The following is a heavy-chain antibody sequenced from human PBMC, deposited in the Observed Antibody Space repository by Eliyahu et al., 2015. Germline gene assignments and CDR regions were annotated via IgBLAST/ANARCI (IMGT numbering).Heavy chain of an antibody. CDR2: IWYDGSNK. D-gene: IGHD6-13*01. J-gene: IGHJ4*02. Sequence: GKGLEWVAVIWYDGSNKYYADSVKGRFTISRDNSKNTLYLQMNSLRAEDTAVYYCARDSSIAAPEAPDYWGQGTLVTVSS. CDR3: ARDSSIAAPEAPDY. V-gene: IGHV3-33*01.